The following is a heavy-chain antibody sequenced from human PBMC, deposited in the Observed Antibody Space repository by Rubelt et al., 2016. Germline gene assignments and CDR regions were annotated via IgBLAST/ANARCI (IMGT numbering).Heavy chain of an antibody. D-gene: IGHD6-6*01. Sequence: GKGLVWVSRINTDGSTSYADSVKGRFTISRDNGKNTLYLQLNSLRAEDTAVYYCASSSSGSANWFDPWGQGTLVTVSS. CDR3: ASSSSGSANWFDP. V-gene: IGHV3-74*01. J-gene: IGHJ5*02. CDR2: INTDGST.